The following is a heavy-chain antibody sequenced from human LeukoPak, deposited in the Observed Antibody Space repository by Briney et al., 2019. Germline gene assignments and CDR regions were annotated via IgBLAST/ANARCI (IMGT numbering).Heavy chain of an antibody. CDR2: IIPIFGTA. D-gene: IGHD3-3*01. Sequence: SVKVSCKASGGTFSSYAISWVRQAPGQGLEWMGGIIPIFGTANYAQKFQGRVTITADESTSTAYMELSSLRSEDTAVYYCARAASDFWSGDYYYMDVWGKGTTVTVSS. V-gene: IGHV1-69*13. CDR1: GGTFSSYA. CDR3: ARAASDFWSGDYYYMDV. J-gene: IGHJ6*03.